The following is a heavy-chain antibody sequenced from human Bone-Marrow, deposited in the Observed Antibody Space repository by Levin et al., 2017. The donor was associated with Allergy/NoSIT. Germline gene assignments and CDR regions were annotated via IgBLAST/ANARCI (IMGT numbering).Heavy chain of an antibody. D-gene: IGHD1-26*01. J-gene: IGHJ2*01. V-gene: IGHV3-23*05. CDR1: GFNFYVYG. CDR2: ISNLGRDR. Sequence: GGSLRLSCVGSGFNFYVYGMSWVRQAPGKGLEWVSSISNLGRDREYADSVKGRFTVSGDNSKNTLYLQMNNLRVEDTALYFCAKSLVGTDTPYQWNFDLWGRGTLVTVSS. CDR3: AKSLVGTDTPYQWNFDL.